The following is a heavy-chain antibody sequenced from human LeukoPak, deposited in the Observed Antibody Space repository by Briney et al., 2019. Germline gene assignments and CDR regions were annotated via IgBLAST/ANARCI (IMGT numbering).Heavy chain of an antibody. CDR1: GYTFTSYD. Sequence: ASVKVSCKASGYTFTSYDINWVRQATGQGLEWMGWMNPNSGNTGYAQKFQGRVTMTRNTSISTAYMELSSLRSEDTAVYYCARGQWELLDPGIDYWGQGTLVTVSS. D-gene: IGHD1-26*01. V-gene: IGHV1-8*01. J-gene: IGHJ4*02. CDR3: ARGQWELLDPGIDY. CDR2: MNPNSGNT.